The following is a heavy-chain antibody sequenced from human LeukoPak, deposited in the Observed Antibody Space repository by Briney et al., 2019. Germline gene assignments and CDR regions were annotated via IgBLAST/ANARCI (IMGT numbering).Heavy chain of an antibody. V-gene: IGHV1-46*03. CDR2: INPSGGST. CDR1: GYTLTSYY. Sequence: ASVKVSCKASGYTLTSYYMHWVRQAPGQGLEWMGIINPSGGSTSYAQKFQGRVTMTRDTSTSTVYMELSSLRSEDTAVYYRALAAAGTAYFDYWGQGTLVTVSS. CDR3: ALAAAGTAYFDY. D-gene: IGHD6-13*01. J-gene: IGHJ4*02.